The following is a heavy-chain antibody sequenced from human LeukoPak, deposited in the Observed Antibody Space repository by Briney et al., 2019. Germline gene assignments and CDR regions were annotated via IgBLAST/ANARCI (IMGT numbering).Heavy chain of an antibody. J-gene: IGHJ5*02. CDR2: IIPIFGTA. CDR3: ARAPSQESWFDP. V-gene: IGHV1-69*05. Sequence: VASVKVSCMASGGTFSNYVISWVRQAPGQGLEWMGGIIPIFGTANYAQKFQGRVTMTRNTSISTAYMELSSLRSEDTAVYYCARAPSQESWFDPWGQGTLVTVSS. CDR1: GGTFSNYV.